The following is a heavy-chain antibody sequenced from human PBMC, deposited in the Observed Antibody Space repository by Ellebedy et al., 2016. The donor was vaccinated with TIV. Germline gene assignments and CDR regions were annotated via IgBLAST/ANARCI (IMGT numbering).Heavy chain of an antibody. CDR3: ATQSEDPWFGELRSPRVGGYGMDV. CDR1: GFTISNYF. Sequence: GESLKISCEVSGFTISNYFMSWVRQAPGKGLEWVSLTYAGGSTYYADSVEGRFTISRDSSKNTLYLQMNSLRAEDTAVYYCATQSEDPWFGELRSPRVGGYGMDVWGQGTTVTVSS. J-gene: IGHJ6*02. CDR2: TYAGGST. D-gene: IGHD3-10*01. V-gene: IGHV3-53*01.